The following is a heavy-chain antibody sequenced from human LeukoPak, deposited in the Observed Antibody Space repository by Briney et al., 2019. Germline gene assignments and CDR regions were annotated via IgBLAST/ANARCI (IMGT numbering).Heavy chain of an antibody. CDR3: AGNYDSWTGLNY. Sequence: GGSLKLSCAAFGFTFSGSAMHWVRQASGKGLERVGHIGNKVSNYATEYAASLRGRFTISRDDSKDTAYLQVNSLKTEDMAVYYCAGNYDSWTGLNYWGQGTLVTVSS. CDR1: GFTFSGSA. D-gene: IGHD3-3*01. CDR2: IGNKVSNYAT. J-gene: IGHJ4*02. V-gene: IGHV3-73*01.